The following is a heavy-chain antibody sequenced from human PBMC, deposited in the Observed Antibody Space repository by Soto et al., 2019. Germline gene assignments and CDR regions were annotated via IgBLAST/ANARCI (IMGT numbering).Heavy chain of an antibody. CDR1: GGSISSYY. V-gene: IGHV4-59*12. J-gene: IGHJ4*02. CDR3: ARGSTMGVRSYYYGSGSKQNFDY. CDR2: IYYSGST. Sequence: SETLSLTCTVSGGSISSYYWSWIRQPPGKGLEWIGYIYYSGSTNYNPSLKSRVTISVDTSKNQFSLKLSSVTAADTAVYYCARGSTMGVRSYYYGSGSKQNFDYWAQGTLVNVSS. D-gene: IGHD3-10*01.